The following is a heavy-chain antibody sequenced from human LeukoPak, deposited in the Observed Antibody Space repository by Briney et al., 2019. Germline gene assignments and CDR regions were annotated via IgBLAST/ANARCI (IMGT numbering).Heavy chain of an antibody. CDR2: ISWNSGSI. V-gene: IGHV3-9*01. Sequence: GRSLRLSCAASGFTFDDYAMHWVRQAPGKGLEWVSGISWNSGSIGYADPVKGRFTIPRDNAKNSLYLQMNSLRAEDTALYYCAKDITTAMSFWFDPWGQGTLVTVSS. D-gene: IGHD4-17*01. CDR1: GFTFDDYA. J-gene: IGHJ5*02. CDR3: AKDITTAMSFWFDP.